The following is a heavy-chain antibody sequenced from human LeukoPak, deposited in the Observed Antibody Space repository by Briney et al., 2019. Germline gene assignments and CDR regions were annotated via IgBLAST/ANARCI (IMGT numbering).Heavy chain of an antibody. D-gene: IGHD3-22*01. CDR3: ARAGNYYDSSGYLYYFDY. CDR2: INPSGGST. Sequence: ASVKVSCKASGYTFTSYYMHWVRQAPGQGLEWMGMINPSGGSTSYAQKFQGRVTMTRDTSTSTVYMELSSLRSEDTAVYYCARAGNYYDSSGYLYYFDYWGQGTLVTVSS. J-gene: IGHJ4*02. CDR1: GYTFTSYY. V-gene: IGHV1-46*03.